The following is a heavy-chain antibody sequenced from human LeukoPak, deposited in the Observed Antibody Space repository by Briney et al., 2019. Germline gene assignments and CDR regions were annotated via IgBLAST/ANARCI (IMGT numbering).Heavy chain of an antibody. CDR2: ISAYNGNT. J-gene: IGHJ4*02. Sequence: ASVKVSCKASGYTFTSYDINWVRQATGQGLEWMGWISAYNGNTNYAQKLQGRVTMTTDTSTSTAYMELRSLRSDDTAVYYCARDKTTVTPDYWGQGTLVTVSS. CDR1: GYTFTSYD. D-gene: IGHD4-17*01. CDR3: ARDKTTVTPDY. V-gene: IGHV1-18*01.